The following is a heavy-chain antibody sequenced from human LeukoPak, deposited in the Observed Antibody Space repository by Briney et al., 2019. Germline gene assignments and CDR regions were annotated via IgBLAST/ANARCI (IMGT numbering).Heavy chain of an antibody. V-gene: IGHV3-23*01. CDR3: AKGLRYFNWFQGNYFDY. CDR2: ISGSGGST. D-gene: IGHD3-9*01. J-gene: IGHJ4*02. Sequence: PGGSLRLSRAASGFTFSSYAMSWVRQAPGKGLEWVSAISGSGGSTYYADSVKGRFTISRDNSKNTLYLQMNSLRAEDTAVYYCAKGLRYFNWFQGNYFDYWGQGTLVTVSS. CDR1: GFTFSSYA.